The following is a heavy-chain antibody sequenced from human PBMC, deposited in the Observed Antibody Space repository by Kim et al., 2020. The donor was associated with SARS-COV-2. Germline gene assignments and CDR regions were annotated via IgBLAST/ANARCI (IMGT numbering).Heavy chain of an antibody. Sequence: GGSLRLSCAASGFTVSSNYMSWVRQAPGKGLEWVSVIYSGGSTYYADSVKGRFTISRDNSKNTLYLQMNSLRAEDTAVYYCWAFIAAAGTNYFDYWGQGTLVTVAS. CDR2: IYSGGST. D-gene: IGHD6-13*01. CDR1: GFTVSSNY. J-gene: IGHJ4*02. V-gene: IGHV3-53*01. CDR3: WAFIAAAGTNYFDY.